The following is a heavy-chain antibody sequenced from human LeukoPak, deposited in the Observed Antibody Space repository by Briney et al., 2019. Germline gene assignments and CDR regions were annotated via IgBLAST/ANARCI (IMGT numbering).Heavy chain of an antibody. CDR3: ARLWREGYDFWSGYYAGFDY. CDR1: GGTFSSYA. V-gene: IGHV1-69*04. CDR2: IIPILGIA. Sequence: GSSVKVSCKASGGTFSSYAISWVRQAPGRGLEWMGRIIPILGIANYAQKFQGRVTITADESTSTAYMELSSLRSEDTAVYYCARLWREGYDFWSGYYAGFDYWGQGTLVTVSS. J-gene: IGHJ4*02. D-gene: IGHD3-3*01.